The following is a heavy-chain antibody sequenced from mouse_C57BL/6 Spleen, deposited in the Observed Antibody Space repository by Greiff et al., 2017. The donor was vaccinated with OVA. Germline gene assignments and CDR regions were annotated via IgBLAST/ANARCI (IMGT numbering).Heavy chain of an antibody. D-gene: IGHD1-1*01. CDR1: GYTFTSYW. V-gene: IGHV1-64*01. Sequence: QVQLQQPGAELVKPGASVKLSCKASGYTFTSYWMHWVKQRPGQGLEWIGMIHPNSGSTNYNEKFKSKATLTVDKSSSTAYMQLSSLTSEDSAVXYCARPDYYGSSPWYFDVWGTGTTVTVSS. CDR2: IHPNSGST. J-gene: IGHJ1*03. CDR3: ARPDYYGSSPWYFDV.